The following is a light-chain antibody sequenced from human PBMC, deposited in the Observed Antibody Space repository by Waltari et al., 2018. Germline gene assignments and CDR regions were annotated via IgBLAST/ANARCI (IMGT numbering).Light chain of an antibody. J-gene: IGLJ2*01. Sequence: SSDLTQDPSVSVALGQTVRITCQGDTLRRYSASWYQQRPGKAPKLVLYGPDIRPSGIPDRFSGSTSGNTASLTITGAQAEDEADYYCHSRETFSTRLFGGGTRLTV. CDR2: GPD. CDR3: HSRETFSTRL. CDR1: TLRRYS. V-gene: IGLV3-19*01.